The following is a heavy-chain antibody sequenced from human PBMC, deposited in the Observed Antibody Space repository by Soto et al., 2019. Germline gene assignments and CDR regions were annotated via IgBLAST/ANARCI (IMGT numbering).Heavy chain of an antibody. V-gene: IGHV3-23*01. CDR3: AKGGCSGGSCYPFDF. J-gene: IGHJ4*02. CDR1: GFTFSGYA. CDR2: IRGGGGSS. Sequence: EVQLLESGGDLVQPGGSLRLSCAASGFTFSGYAMSCVRQTPGKGLEWGSTIRGGGGSSYYADPVKGRFTISRDNSKNTLYLRIKSLRVEDTAIYYCAKGGCSGGSCYPFDFWGQGTLVTVSS. D-gene: IGHD2-15*01.